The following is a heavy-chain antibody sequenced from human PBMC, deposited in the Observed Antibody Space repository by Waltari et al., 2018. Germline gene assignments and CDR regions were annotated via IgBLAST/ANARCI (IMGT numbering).Heavy chain of an antibody. J-gene: IGHJ4*02. CDR2: IVRDGSIT. D-gene: IGHD3-10*01. CDR1: VFRLGSYW. Sequence: EVRLVESGGGLVEPGGSLRLPCAASVFRLGSYWMNWGRQAPGKGLVWVSRIVRDGSITSYADSVKGRFTISRDNAKNTLYLQMNSLRDEDTAVYYCARDYYYSIDYWGQGTVVTVSS. CDR3: ARDYYYSIDY. V-gene: IGHV3-74*01.